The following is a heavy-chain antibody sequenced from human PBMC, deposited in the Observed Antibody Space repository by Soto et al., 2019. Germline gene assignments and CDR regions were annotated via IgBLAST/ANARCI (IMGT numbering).Heavy chain of an antibody. V-gene: IGHV1-18*01. Sequence: QVQLVQSGAEVKKPGASVKVSCKASGYTFTSYGISWVRQAPGQGLEWMGWISAYNGNTNYAQKLQGRVTMTTDTSTSTAYMELRSLRSDDTAVYYSARVDNYDILTGYWYYYYGMDVWGQGTTVTVSS. CDR3: ARVDNYDILTGYWYYYYGMDV. J-gene: IGHJ6*02. CDR1: GYTFTSYG. CDR2: ISAYNGNT. D-gene: IGHD3-9*01.